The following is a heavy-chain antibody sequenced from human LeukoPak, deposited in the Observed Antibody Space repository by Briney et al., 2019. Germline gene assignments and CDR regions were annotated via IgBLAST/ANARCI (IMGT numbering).Heavy chain of an antibody. CDR3: ARGSLD. CDR2: INHSGST. J-gene: IGHJ4*02. Sequence: PSETLSLTCAVYGGSSSGYYWSWIRQPPGKGLEWIGEINHSGSTNYNPSLKSRVTISVDTSKNQFSLKLSSVTAADTAVYYCARGSLDWGQGTLVTVSS. CDR1: GGSSSGYY. V-gene: IGHV4-34*01.